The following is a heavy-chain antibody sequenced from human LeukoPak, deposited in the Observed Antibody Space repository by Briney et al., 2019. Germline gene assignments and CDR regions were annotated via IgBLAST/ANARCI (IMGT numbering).Heavy chain of an antibody. Sequence: GASVKVSCKASGYTFTSYYMHWVRQAPGQGLEWMGIINPSGGSTSYAQKFQGRVTMTTDTSTSTAYMELRSLRSDDTAVYYCARELQGATRPTLFDYWGQGTLVTVSS. V-gene: IGHV1-46*01. CDR1: GYTFTSYY. J-gene: IGHJ4*02. D-gene: IGHD1-26*01. CDR3: ARELQGATRPTLFDY. CDR2: INPSGGST.